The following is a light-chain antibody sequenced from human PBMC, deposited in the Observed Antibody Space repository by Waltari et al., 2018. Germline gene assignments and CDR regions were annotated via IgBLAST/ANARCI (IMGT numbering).Light chain of an antibody. CDR3: QQYYSAPIT. CDR2: SAS. Sequence: DIVMTQSPDSLAVSLGERATINCKSSQNILYSSNNKHYLAWFQQKQGHPPKLLIYSASTRESGVPERFSGSGSGTDFTLTINSLQAEDVAVYYCQQYYSAPITFGQGTRLEIK. J-gene: IGKJ5*01. CDR1: QNILYSSNNKHY. V-gene: IGKV4-1*01.